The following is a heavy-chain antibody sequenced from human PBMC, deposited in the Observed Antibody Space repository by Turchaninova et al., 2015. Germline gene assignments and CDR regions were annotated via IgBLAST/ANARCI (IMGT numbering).Heavy chain of an antibody. D-gene: IGHD2-2*01. CDR3: AKVERYCSISCLL. Sequence: GGGLVQPGGSLRLSCAVSGFSVEPYGMPWGRQTPGKGLEWVEGISGSGTCITYYADSVTGRFTVSRDTPKNTLYLQMNSLRAEDTAVYYCAKVERYCSISCLLWGQGTMVTVSS. J-gene: IGHJ3*01. V-gene: IGHV3-23*01. CDR1: GFSVEPYG. CDR2: ISGSGTCIT.